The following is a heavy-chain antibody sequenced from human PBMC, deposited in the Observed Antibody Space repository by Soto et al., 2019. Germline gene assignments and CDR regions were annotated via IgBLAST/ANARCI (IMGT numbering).Heavy chain of an antibody. CDR2: ISSSSSVI. J-gene: IGHJ2*01. V-gene: IGHV3-48*01. CDR1: GFILSDCA. Sequence: GGSLRLSCATSGFILSDCAMNWVRQAPGKGLEWVSYISSSSSVIDYADSVKGRFTVSRDNARNSLYLQMNSLRAEDTAVYYCTRERWDYGDPKWYFDLWGRGTLVTVSS. CDR3: TRERWDYGDPKWYFDL. D-gene: IGHD4-17*01.